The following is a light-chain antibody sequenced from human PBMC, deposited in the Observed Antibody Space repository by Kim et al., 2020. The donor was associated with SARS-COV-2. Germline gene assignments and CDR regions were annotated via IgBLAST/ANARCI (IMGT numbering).Light chain of an antibody. CDR3: QAWDTRNYV. V-gene: IGLV3-1*01. Sequence: YELTQPPSVSVSPGQTATITCSGDNLGDKYVCWYQKKPGQSPVLVIYQNIKRPSGIPERFSGSNSGNTATLTISGTQAMDEADYYCQAWDTRNYVFGTGTKVTVL. CDR1: NLGDKY. CDR2: QNI. J-gene: IGLJ1*01.